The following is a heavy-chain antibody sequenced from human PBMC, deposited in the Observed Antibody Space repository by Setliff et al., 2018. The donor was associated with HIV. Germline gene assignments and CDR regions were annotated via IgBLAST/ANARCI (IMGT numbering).Heavy chain of an antibody. CDR3: ASAPLTTVTTGPRYYLDS. D-gene: IGHD4-17*01. V-gene: IGHV1-46*01. Sequence: ASVKVSCKAAGYTLTNYHMHWVRQAPGQGLEWMGVINPSGGITTSAQKFLGRVTMTKATSTSTVYMEVSNLKSEDTAVYYCASAPLTTVTTGPRYYLDSWGQGTLVTVSS. CDR1: GYTLTNYH. J-gene: IGHJ4*02. CDR2: INPSGGIT.